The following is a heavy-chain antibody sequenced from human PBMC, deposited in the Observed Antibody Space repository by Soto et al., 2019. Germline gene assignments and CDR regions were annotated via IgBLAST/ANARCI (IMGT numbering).Heavy chain of an antibody. V-gene: IGHV3-74*01. CDR3: ARGWYGPDV. CDR2: IDKVGTDS. Sequence: EVQLVESGGGLVQPGGSLRLSCAASEFTFSGRSVHWVRQAPGKGLVWVSGIDKVGTDSTYADSVKGRFTSSRDNAKNTVYLQMNRQRVDDTAVYYRARGWYGPDVWGKGTTVNVSS. CDR1: EFTFSGRS. J-gene: IGHJ6*03. D-gene: IGHD3-10*01.